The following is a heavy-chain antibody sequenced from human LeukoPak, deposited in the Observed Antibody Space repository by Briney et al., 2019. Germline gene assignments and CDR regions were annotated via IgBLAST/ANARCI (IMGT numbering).Heavy chain of an antibody. Sequence: GGSLRLSCAASGFTFSSYAMSWIRQAPGEGLEWVSYISSSGSTIYYADSVKGRFTISRDNAKNSLYLQMNSLRAEDTAVYYCARDQLPVGTVVTPYYGMDVWGQGTTVTVSS. CDR1: GFTFSSYA. D-gene: IGHD4-23*01. CDR3: ARDQLPVGTVVTPYYGMDV. J-gene: IGHJ6*02. V-gene: IGHV3-11*01. CDR2: ISSSGSTI.